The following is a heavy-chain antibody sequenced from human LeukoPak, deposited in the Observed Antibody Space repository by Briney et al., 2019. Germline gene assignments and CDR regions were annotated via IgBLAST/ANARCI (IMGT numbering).Heavy chain of an antibody. V-gene: IGHV3-23*01. Sequence: GGSLRLSCTASGFTFSDSYMSWIRQAAGKGLEWVSAISGSGGSTYYADSVKGRFTISRDNSKNTVYLQMNSLRAEDTAVYYCARGRRYCGGDCYVPYYFDYWGQGTLVTVSS. J-gene: IGHJ4*02. CDR2: ISGSGGST. CDR3: ARGRRYCGGDCYVPYYFDY. D-gene: IGHD2-21*02. CDR1: GFTFSDSY.